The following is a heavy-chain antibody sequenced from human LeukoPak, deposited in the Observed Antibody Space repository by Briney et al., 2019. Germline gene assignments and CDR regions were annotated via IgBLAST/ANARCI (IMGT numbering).Heavy chain of an antibody. D-gene: IGHD4-17*01. V-gene: IGHV4-34*01. CDR1: GGSISGYY. CDR2: INHSGST. Sequence: PSETLSLTCTVSGGSISGYYWSWIRQPPGKGLEWIGEINHSGSTNYNPSIKSRVTISVDTSKNQFSLKLSSVTAADTAVYYCARGTMTTVTYYFDYWGQGTLVTVSS. J-gene: IGHJ4*02. CDR3: ARGTMTTVTYYFDY.